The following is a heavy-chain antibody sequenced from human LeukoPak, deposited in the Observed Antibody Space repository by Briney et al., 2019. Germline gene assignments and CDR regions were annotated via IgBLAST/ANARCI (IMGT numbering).Heavy chain of an antibody. CDR2: INSDGSST. D-gene: IGHD3-10*01. Sequence: GGSLRLSCAASGFTFSSYGMHWVRQAPGKGLVWVSRINSDGSSTSYADSVKGRFTISRDNAKNTLYLQMNSLRAEDTAVYYCATFGSENGWFDPWGQGTLVTVSS. V-gene: IGHV3-74*01. CDR3: ATFGSENGWFDP. J-gene: IGHJ5*02. CDR1: GFTFSSYG.